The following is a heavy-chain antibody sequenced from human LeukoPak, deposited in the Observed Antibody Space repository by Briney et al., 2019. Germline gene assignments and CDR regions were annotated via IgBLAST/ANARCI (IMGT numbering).Heavy chain of an antibody. CDR1: GFTFSSYA. V-gene: IGHV3-23*01. CDR2: ISASGGST. Sequence: GGSLRLSCAASGFTFSSYAMSWVRQAPGKGLEWVSGISASGGSTYYADSVKGRFTISRDNSRNTLDLQMNSLRAEDTAVYYCAKALYYDFWSAVPDYWGQGTLVTVSS. CDR3: AKALYYDFWSAVPDY. D-gene: IGHD3-3*01. J-gene: IGHJ4*02.